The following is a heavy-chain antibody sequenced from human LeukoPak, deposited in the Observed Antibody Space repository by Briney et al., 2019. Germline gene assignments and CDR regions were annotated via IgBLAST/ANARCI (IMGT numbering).Heavy chain of an antibody. CDR1: GLTFSNYD. CDR3: ARGYCSGGTCAGSLDY. CDR2: IDVAGDT. Sequence: GGSLRLSCAASGLTFSNYDMHWVRQVTGKGLEWVSAIDVAGDTFYPASVKGRFTISRENAKNSLYLQMNNLRAGDTAMYYCARGYCSGGTCAGSLDYWGQGTLVTVS. J-gene: IGHJ4*02. V-gene: IGHV3-13*04. D-gene: IGHD2-15*01.